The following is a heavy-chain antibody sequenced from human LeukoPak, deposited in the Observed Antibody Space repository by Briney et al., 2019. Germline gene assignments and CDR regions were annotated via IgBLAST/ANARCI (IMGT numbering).Heavy chain of an antibody. CDR3: ARHEAYCGGDCYPDAFDI. J-gene: IGHJ3*02. D-gene: IGHD2-21*02. Sequence: SETLSLTCAVYGGSFSGYYWSWIRQPPGKGLEWIGEINHSGSTNYNPSLKSRVTISVDTSKNQFSLKLSSVTAADTAVYYCARHEAYCGGDCYPDAFDIWGQGTMVTVSS. CDR2: INHSGST. V-gene: IGHV4-34*01. CDR1: GGSFSGYY.